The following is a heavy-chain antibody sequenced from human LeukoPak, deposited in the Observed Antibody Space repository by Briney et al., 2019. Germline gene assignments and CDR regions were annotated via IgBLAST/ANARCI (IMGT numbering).Heavy chain of an antibody. V-gene: IGHV3-74*01. J-gene: IGHJ5*02. CDR1: GFTLSSYW. CDR2: INSDGSSP. Sequence: PGGSLRLSCAASGFTLSSYWIHWVRQAPGKGLVWVSRINSDGSSPNYADSVKGRFTISRDNAKNTLYLQMNSLRAEDTAVYCCAVTLGDQPDSNWFDPWGQGTLVTVSS. CDR3: AVTLGDQPDSNWFDP. D-gene: IGHD1-26*01.